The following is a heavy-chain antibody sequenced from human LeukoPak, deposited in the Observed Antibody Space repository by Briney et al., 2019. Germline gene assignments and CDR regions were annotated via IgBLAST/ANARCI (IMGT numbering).Heavy chain of an antibody. CDR1: GFTFSTYE. J-gene: IGHJ4*02. Sequence: PGGSLRLSCAASGFTFSTYEMNWVRQAPGKGLEWLSYMSNNGRTIYYADSVKGRFTISRENAKNSLYLQMNSLRAEDTAVYYCARVTEYYIDYWGQGTQVTVSS. V-gene: IGHV3-48*03. CDR2: MSNNGRTI. CDR3: ARVTEYYIDY.